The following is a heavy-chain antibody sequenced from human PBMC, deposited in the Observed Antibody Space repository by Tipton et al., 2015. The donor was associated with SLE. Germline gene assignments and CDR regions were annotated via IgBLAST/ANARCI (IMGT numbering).Heavy chain of an antibody. CDR3: AKAQDFWSGFRGWYFDL. V-gene: IGHV3-74*01. Sequence: SLRLSCAASGFTFSSYWMHWVRQAPGKGLVWVSRINSDGSSTSYADSVKGRFTISRDNSKNTLYLQMNSLRAEDTAVYYCAKAQDFWSGFRGWYFDLWGRGTLVTVSS. D-gene: IGHD3-3*01. J-gene: IGHJ2*01. CDR2: INSDGSST. CDR1: GFTFSSYW.